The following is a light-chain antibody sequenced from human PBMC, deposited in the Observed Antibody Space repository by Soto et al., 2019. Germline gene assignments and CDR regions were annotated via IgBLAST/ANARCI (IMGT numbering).Light chain of an antibody. V-gene: IGLV2-14*01. CDR1: ISDVGDYDY. J-gene: IGLJ1*01. Sequence: QSALAQPRSVSGSPGQSVTISCTGTISDVGDYDYVTWYHQHPGKAPKLMIYEVSNRPSGVSDRFSGSKSGNTASLTISGLQAEDEADYYCSSFRSGTTLFGTGTKVTVL. CDR2: EVS. CDR3: SSFRSGTTL.